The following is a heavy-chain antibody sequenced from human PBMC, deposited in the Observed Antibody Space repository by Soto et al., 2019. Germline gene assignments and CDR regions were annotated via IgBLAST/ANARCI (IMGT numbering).Heavy chain of an antibody. CDR3: AREILTDYYDSSGLDY. Sequence: GGSLRLSCAASGFTFSSYGMHWVRQAPGKGLEWVAVIWYDGSNKYYADSVKGRFTISRDNSKNTLYLQMNSLRAEDTAVYYCAREILTDYYDSSGLDYWGQGTLVTVSS. J-gene: IGHJ4*02. V-gene: IGHV3-33*01. CDR1: GFTFSSYG. CDR2: IWYDGSNK. D-gene: IGHD3-22*01.